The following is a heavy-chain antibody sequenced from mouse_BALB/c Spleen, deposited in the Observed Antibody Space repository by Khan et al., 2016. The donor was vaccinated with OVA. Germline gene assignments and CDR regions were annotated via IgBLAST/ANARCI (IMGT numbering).Heavy chain of an antibody. CDR2: ISSGGSYT. J-gene: IGHJ4*01. CDR3: ARLYAMDY. CDR1: GFTFSSYG. V-gene: IGHV5-6*01. Sequence: EVQLVESGGDLVKPGGSLKLSCAASGFTFSSYGMSWVRQTPDKRLEWVATISSGGSYTYYPDSVKGRFTISRDNAKKTLYLQMSSLKSEDTAMYYCARLYAMDYWGQGTSGTISS.